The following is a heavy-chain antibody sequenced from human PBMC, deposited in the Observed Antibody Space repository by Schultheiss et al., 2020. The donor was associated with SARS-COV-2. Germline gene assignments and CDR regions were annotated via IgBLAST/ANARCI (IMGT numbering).Heavy chain of an antibody. V-gene: IGHV3-21*01. Sequence: GGSLRLSCAASGFTFSSYEMNWVRQAPGKGLEWVSSISSSSSYIYYADSVKGRFTISRDNAKSSLFLQMNSLRAEDTALYYCARDDGRPGDGYNHSPDYWGQGTLVTVSS. CDR2: ISSSSSYI. CDR1: GFTFSSYE. CDR3: ARDDGRPGDGYNHSPDY. J-gene: IGHJ4*02. D-gene: IGHD5-24*01.